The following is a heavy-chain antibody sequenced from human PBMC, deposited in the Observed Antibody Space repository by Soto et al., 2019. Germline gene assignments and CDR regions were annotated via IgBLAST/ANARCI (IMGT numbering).Heavy chain of an antibody. CDR2: ITGSDDST. V-gene: IGHV3-23*01. J-gene: IGHJ1*01. CDR3: AKATQIAERDDCTSTCCDAEYFQG. D-gene: IGHD2-2*01. Sequence: EVQLLESGGGLVQPGGSLRLSCAASGFTFSSYAMSWVRQSPGKGLEWVASITGSDDSTHYADSVEGRFTISRDKSKNPLYLQMNSLSAEDTAVYYCAKATQIAERDDCTSTCCDAEYFQGWGQGALVAVSS. CDR1: GFTFSSYA.